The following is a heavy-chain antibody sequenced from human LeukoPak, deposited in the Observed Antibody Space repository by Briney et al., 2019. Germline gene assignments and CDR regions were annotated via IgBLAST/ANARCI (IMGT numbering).Heavy chain of an antibody. CDR3: AKDLIAAAGAPFDY. J-gene: IGHJ4*02. CDR2: ISGSGGST. Sequence: GGSLRLSXAASGFTFSSYGMHWVRQAPGKGLEWVSAISGSGGSTYYADSVKGRFTISRDNSKNTLYLQMNSLRAEDTAVYYCAKDLIAAAGAPFDYWGQGTLVTVSS. CDR1: GFTFSSYG. V-gene: IGHV3-23*01. D-gene: IGHD6-13*01.